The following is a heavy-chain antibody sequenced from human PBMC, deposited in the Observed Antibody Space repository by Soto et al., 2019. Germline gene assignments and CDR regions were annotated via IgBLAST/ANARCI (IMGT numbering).Heavy chain of an antibody. J-gene: IGHJ6*03. CDR1: GGTFSSYT. V-gene: IGHV1-69*02. CDR2: IIPILGIA. D-gene: IGHD6-13*01. CDR3: ARGNGYSYYYYYMDV. Sequence: GASVKVSCKASGGTFSSYTISWVRQAPGQGLEWMGRIIPILGIANYAQKFQGRVTITADKSTSTAYMELSSLRSEDTAVYYCARGNGYSYYYYYMDVWGKGTTVTVSS.